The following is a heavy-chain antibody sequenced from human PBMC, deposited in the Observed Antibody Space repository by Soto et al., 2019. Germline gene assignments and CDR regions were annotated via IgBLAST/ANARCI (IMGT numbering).Heavy chain of an antibody. Sequence: QVQLVQSGAEVKKPGASVKVSCKASGYSFTDYGFTWVRQAPGQGLEWMGWVNTYKGNTNYAQKFQGRVTMTTDTSTSTAYMELRGLRSDDTALYYWARERGNYMYFDYWGQGTLVTASS. CDR2: VNTYKGNT. CDR3: ARERGNYMYFDY. CDR1: GYSFTDYG. V-gene: IGHV1-18*01. J-gene: IGHJ4*02. D-gene: IGHD1-7*01.